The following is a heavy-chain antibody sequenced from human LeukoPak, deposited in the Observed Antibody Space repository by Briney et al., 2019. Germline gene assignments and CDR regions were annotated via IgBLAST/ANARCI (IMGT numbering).Heavy chain of an antibody. J-gene: IGHJ6*03. CDR3: ASPLWFRSVRHKIHYGGNYYMAV. CDR2: IYTSGST. D-gene: IGHD4-23*01. Sequence: SETLSLTCTVSGGSISSGSCYWRWIRQPAGKGLEWIGRIYTSGSTNYNPSLKSRITISVDTSKNQFSLKLSSVTAAGPAVYYCASPLWFRSVRHKIHYGGNYYMAVWGKGTTVTVSS. V-gene: IGHV4-61*02. CDR1: GGSISSGSCY.